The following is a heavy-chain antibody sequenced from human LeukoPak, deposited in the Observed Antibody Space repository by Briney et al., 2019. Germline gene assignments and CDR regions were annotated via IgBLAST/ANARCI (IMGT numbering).Heavy chain of an antibody. CDR1: GGSISSYY. D-gene: IGHD6-19*01. V-gene: IGHV4-59*12. CDR2: IYYSGST. J-gene: IGHJ1*01. CDR3: ARAPYSSGLVQRKYFQH. Sequence: PSETLSLTCTVSGGSISSYYWSWIRQPPGKGLEWIGYIYYSGSTNYNPSLKSRVTISVDTSKNQFSLKLSSVTAADTAVYYCARAPYSSGLVQRKYFQHWGQGTLVTVSS.